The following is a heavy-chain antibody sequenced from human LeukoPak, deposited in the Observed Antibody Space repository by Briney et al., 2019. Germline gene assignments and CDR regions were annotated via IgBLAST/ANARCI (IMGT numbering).Heavy chain of an antibody. CDR2: ISSSAGTI. V-gene: IGHV3-48*03. Sequence: GGSLRLSCAASGFTFSGYEMNWVRQAPGKGLEWVSYISSSAGTIYYADSVKGRFTISRDNAKSSLYLQMNSLRAEDTAVYYCARDRYYGSGSLYDVWGKGTTVTVSS. D-gene: IGHD3-10*01. CDR3: ARDRYYGSGSLYDV. CDR1: GFTFSGYE. J-gene: IGHJ6*04.